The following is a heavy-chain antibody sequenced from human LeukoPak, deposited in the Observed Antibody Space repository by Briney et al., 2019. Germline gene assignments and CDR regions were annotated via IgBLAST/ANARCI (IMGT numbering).Heavy chain of an antibody. CDR3: VNSGGMLDNSYAYMDV. CDR2: ISCTGGST. Sequence: PGGSLRLSCAASGFTFSSYAMSWVRQPPGKGLEWVSAISCTGGSTYYADSVKGRFTISADNSMNTVYLQMTSLTAVDTAVYNCVNSGGMLDNSYAYMDVWGKGTPVSVSS. CDR1: GFTFSSYA. J-gene: IGHJ6*03. V-gene: IGHV3-23*01. D-gene: IGHD2-15*01.